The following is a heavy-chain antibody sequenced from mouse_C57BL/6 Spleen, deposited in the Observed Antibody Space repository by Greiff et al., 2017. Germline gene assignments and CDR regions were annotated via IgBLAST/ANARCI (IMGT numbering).Heavy chain of an antibody. V-gene: IGHV5-9-1*02. CDR2: ISSGGDYI. CDR3: TRDRPGYFDY. CDR1: GFTFSSYA. Sequence: DVHLVESGEGLVKPGGSLKLSCAASGFTFSSYAMSWVRQTPEKRLEWVAYISSGGDYIYYADTVKGRFTISRDNARNTLYLQMSSLKSEDTAMYYCTRDRPGYFDYWGQGTTLTVSS. J-gene: IGHJ2*01.